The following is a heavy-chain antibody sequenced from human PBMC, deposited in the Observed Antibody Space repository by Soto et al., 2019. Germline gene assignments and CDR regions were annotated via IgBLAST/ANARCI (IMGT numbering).Heavy chain of an antibody. CDR2: ISTYSGDT. J-gene: IGHJ5*02. CDR1: GYTFFTYD. CDR3: ARHHGPTTSESWFDP. D-gene: IGHD5-12*01. V-gene: IGHV1-18*01. Sequence: ASVKVSCKASGYTFFTYDISWVRQAPGQGLEWVGWISTYSGDTKYAQKFQGRVTMTTDTSTTTAYLELRSLRSDDTAVYYCARHHGPTTSESWFDPWGQGTLVTVSS.